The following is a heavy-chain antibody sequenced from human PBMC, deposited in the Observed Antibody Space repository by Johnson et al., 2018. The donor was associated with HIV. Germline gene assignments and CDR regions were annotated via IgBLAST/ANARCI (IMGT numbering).Heavy chain of an antibody. CDR1: GFTFSNYA. CDR3: ARSGYCTTSSCTDDAFDI. J-gene: IGHJ3*02. CDR2: ISYDGSYK. D-gene: IGHD2-2*01. Sequence: QMQLVESGGGVVQPGRSLRLSCAASGFTFSNYAMHWVRQAPGKGLEWLSVISYDGSYKYYADSVKGRFTISRDNSKSTLYLQMNSLRAEDTAVYYCARSGYCTTSSCTDDAFDIWGQGTMVTVSS. V-gene: IGHV3-30*14.